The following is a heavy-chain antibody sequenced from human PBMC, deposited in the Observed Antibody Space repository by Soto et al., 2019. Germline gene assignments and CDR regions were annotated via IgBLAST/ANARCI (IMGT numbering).Heavy chain of an antibody. CDR3: ARDIVVVVAATYADYYYYGMDV. V-gene: IGHV3-21*01. CDR1: GFTFSSYS. CDR2: ISSSSSYI. Sequence: GGSLRLSCAASGFTFSSYSMNWVRQAPGKGLEWVSSISSSSSYIYYADSVKGRFTISRDNAKNSLYLQMNSLRAEDTAVYYCARDIVVVVAATYADYYYYGMDVWGQGTTVTVSS. D-gene: IGHD2-15*01. J-gene: IGHJ6*02.